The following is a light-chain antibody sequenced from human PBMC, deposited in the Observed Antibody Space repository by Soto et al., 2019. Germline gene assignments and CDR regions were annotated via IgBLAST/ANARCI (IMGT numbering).Light chain of an antibody. CDR1: SSDVGGYNY. CDR3: SSFTSSSTVV. Sequence: QSALTQPASVSGSPGQSITISCTGTSSDVGGYNYVSWYQQHPGKAPKLMISEVSNRPSGVSNRFSGPKSGNTASLTISGLQAEDEADYYCSSFTSSSTVVFGGGTKLTAL. J-gene: IGLJ2*01. CDR2: EVS. V-gene: IGLV2-14*01.